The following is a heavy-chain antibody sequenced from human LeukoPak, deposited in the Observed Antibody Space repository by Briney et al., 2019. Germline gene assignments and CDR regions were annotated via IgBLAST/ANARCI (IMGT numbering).Heavy chain of an antibody. Sequence: GGSLRLSCAVSGCTFNTYWMSWVRQAPGKGLEWVANIKQDGSEKYYVDSVKGRFTISRDNAKNSLYLQMNSLRAEDTAVYYCASRAHFWSGPGCWGQGTLVTVSS. D-gene: IGHD3-3*02. V-gene: IGHV3-7*01. CDR2: IKQDGSEK. CDR3: ASRAHFWSGPGC. CDR1: GCTFNTYW. J-gene: IGHJ4*02.